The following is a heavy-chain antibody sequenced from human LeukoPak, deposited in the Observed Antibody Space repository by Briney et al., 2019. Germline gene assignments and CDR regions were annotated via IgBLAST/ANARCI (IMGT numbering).Heavy chain of an antibody. V-gene: IGHV3-66*01. D-gene: IGHD6-13*01. CDR3: ARIGAGSSRDY. CDR1: GFIVSSNY. CDR2: LYSDGRT. J-gene: IGHJ4*02. Sequence: GGSLRLSCAASGFIVSSNYMTWVRQAPGKGLDWVSVLYSDGRTMYADSVRGRFTISRDNSKNTLYLQMNSLRAEDTAVYYCARIGAGSSRDYWGQGTLVTVSS.